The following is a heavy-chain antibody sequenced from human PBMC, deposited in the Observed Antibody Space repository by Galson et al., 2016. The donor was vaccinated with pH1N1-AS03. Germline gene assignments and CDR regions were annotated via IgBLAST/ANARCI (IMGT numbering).Heavy chain of an antibody. V-gene: IGHV3-53*01. J-gene: IGHJ4*02. D-gene: IGHD5-24*01. Sequence: LRLSCAVSGLSVAKNYMSWVRQAPGKGLEWASSIYTGGDTFYTDSVRGRFTISRDDSKNTLYLQMNSLRAADTAMYYCAGVDSSTYSDGWVPFDYWGQGTLVTVSS. CDR3: AGVDSSTYSDGWVPFDY. CDR1: GLSVAKNY. CDR2: IYTGGDT.